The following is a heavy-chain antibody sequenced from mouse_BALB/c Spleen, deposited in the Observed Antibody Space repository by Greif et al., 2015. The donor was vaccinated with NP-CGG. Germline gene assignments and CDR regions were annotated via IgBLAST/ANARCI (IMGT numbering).Heavy chain of an antibody. CDR1: GYTFTSYW. CDR2: IYPGSGST. D-gene: IGHD2-14*01. CDR3: TRGGGYRFYAMDY. Sequence: LKQSGSELVRPGASVKLSCKASGYTFTSYWMHWVKQRHGQGLEWIGNIYPGSGSTNYDEKFKSKGTLTVDTSSSTAYMRLSSLTSEDSAVYYCTRGGGYRFYAMDYWGQGTSVTVSS. V-gene: IGHV1S22*01. J-gene: IGHJ4*01.